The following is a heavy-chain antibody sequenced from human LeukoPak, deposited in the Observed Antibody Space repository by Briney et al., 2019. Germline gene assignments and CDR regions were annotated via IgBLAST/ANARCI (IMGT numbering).Heavy chain of an antibody. CDR3: ARGYYDFPF. Sequence: GASVKVSCKESGYSFTSYYMQWERQAHGQVLERMGIINPIGGSTTYAQNFQGSVTMTRDTSTSTVYMDLTSLRSEDTAVYYCARGYYDFPFWGQGTLVTVSS. CDR2: INPIGGST. J-gene: IGHJ4*02. D-gene: IGHD3-3*01. V-gene: IGHV1-46*01. CDR1: GYSFTSYY.